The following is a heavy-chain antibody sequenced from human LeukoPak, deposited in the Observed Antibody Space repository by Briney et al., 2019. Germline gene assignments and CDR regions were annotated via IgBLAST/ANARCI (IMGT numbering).Heavy chain of an antibody. J-gene: IGHJ4*02. CDR3: ARDGYSSGWFQPRPFDY. D-gene: IGHD6-19*01. V-gene: IGHV4-34*01. Sequence: SETLSLTCAVYGGSFSGYYWSWIRQPPGKGLEWIGEINHSGSINYNPSLKSRVTISVDTSKNQFSLKLSSVTAADTAVYYCARDGYSSGWFQPRPFDYWGQGTLVTVSS. CDR1: GGSFSGYY. CDR2: INHSGSI.